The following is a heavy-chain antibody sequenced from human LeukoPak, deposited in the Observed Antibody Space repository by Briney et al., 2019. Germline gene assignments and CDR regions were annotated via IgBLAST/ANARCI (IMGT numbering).Heavy chain of an antibody. Sequence: GSLRLSCAASGFTFSSYAMSWIRQPPGKGLEWIGEINHSGSTNYNPSLKSRVTISVDTSKNQFSLKLSSVTAADTAVYYCARGFLEWLLWDYWGQGTLVTVSS. V-gene: IGHV4-34*01. CDR1: GFTFSSYA. J-gene: IGHJ4*02. D-gene: IGHD3-3*01. CDR3: ARGFLEWLLWDY. CDR2: INHSGST.